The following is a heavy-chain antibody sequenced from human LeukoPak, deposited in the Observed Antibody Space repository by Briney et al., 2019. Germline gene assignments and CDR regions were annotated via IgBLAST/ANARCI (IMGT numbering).Heavy chain of an antibody. Sequence: PSETLSLTCTVSGGSISSYYWSWIRQPPGKGLEWIGYIYYSGSTNYNPSLKSRVTISVDTSKNQFSLKLSSVTAADTAVYYCARGPYYYDSSGFRWFDPWGQGTLVTVSS. CDR2: IYYSGST. CDR3: ARGPYYYDSSGFRWFDP. J-gene: IGHJ5*02. D-gene: IGHD3-22*01. CDR1: GGSISSYY. V-gene: IGHV4-59*01.